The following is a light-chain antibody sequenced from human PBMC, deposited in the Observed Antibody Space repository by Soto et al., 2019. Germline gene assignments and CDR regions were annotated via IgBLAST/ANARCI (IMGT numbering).Light chain of an antibody. CDR1: ESSGNW. Sequence: DIQVTQSPSTLSASVCDRLTISCRASESSGNWLAWYQQKPGKAPKLLIYEASTLERGGPSRFSGSGSGTDVTLTISSLQPEDVAIYYCQKYNRGPLTFGGGTKVDI. V-gene: IGKV1-5*01. CDR3: QKYNRGPLT. J-gene: IGKJ4*01. CDR2: EAS.